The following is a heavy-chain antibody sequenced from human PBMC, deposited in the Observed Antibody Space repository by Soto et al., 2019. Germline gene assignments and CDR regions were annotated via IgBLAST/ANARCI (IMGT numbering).Heavy chain of an antibody. CDR3: ARAQNLAMGTP. CDR1: GYTFTSYA. D-gene: IGHD1-1*01. V-gene: IGHV1-3*01. J-gene: IGHJ4*02. Sequence: QVQLVQSGAEVKKPGASVKVSCKASGYTFTSYAMLWVRQAPGQRLEWMGWINAGNGNTKYSQKFQGRVTITRDTSASTAYMELSSLSSEDTAVYYCARAQNLAMGTPWGQGTLVTVSS. CDR2: INAGNGNT.